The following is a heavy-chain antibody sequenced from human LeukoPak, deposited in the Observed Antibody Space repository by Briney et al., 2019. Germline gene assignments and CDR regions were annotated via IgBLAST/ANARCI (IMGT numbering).Heavy chain of an antibody. V-gene: IGHV1-2*02. CDR1: GYTFTGYY. D-gene: IGHD4-17*01. CDR3: ARDLMTTVTTDY. Sequence: EASVKVSCKASGYTFTGYYMHWVRQDPGQGLEWMGWINPNSGGTNYAQKFQGRVTMTRDTSISTAYMELSRLRSDDTAVYYCARDLMTTVTTDYWGQGTLVTVSS. J-gene: IGHJ4*02. CDR2: INPNSGGT.